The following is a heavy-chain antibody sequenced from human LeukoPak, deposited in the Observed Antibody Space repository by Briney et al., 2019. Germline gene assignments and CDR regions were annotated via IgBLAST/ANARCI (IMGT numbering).Heavy chain of an antibody. V-gene: IGHV3-30*03. CDR3: ARRYCSSTSCFLSIDY. D-gene: IGHD2-2*01. CDR1: GFTFSSYG. J-gene: IGHJ4*02. Sequence: GRSLRLSCAASGFTFSSYGMHWVRQAPGKGLEWVAVISYDGSNKYYADSVKGRFTISRDNSKNTLYLQMNSLRAEDTAVYYCARRYCSSTSCFLSIDYWGQGTLVTVSS. CDR2: ISYDGSNK.